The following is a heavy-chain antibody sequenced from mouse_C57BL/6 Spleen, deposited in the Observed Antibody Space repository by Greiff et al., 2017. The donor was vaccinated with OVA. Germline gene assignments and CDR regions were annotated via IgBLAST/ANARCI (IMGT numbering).Heavy chain of an antibody. Sequence: VQLQQSGAELARPGASVKLSCKASGYTFTSYGISWVKQRTGQGLEWIGEIYPRSGNTYYNEKFKGKATLTADKSSSTAYMELRSLTSEDSAVYFCARRSNWDEGNYFDYWGQGTTLTVSS. CDR1: GYTFTSYG. D-gene: IGHD4-1*01. CDR3: ARRSNWDEGNYFDY. J-gene: IGHJ2*01. CDR2: IYPRSGNT. V-gene: IGHV1-81*01.